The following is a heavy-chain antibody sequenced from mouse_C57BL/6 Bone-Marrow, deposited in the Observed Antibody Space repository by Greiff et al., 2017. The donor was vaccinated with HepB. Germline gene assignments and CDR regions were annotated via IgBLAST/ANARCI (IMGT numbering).Heavy chain of an antibody. Sequence: QVQLQQPGAELVKPGASVKLSCKASGYTFTSYWMQWVKQRPGQGLEWIGEIDPSDSYTNYNQKFKGKATLTVDTSSSTAYMQRSSLTSEDSAVYYCVRRGYTGSGDVSWCSYCGQGALVTLSA. CDR3: VRRGYTGSGDVSWCSY. V-gene: IGHV1-50*01. J-gene: IGHJ3*01. CDR1: GYTFTSYW. D-gene: IGHD1-3*01. CDR2: IDPSDSYT.